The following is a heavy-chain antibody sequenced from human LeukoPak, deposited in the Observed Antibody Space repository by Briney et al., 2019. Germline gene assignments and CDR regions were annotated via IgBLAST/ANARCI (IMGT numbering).Heavy chain of an antibody. D-gene: IGHD3-16*01. CDR3: AKDVVDGGTKYFDH. V-gene: IGHV3-9*01. Sequence: GGCLRLSWAASVLTFDDYSMHWVRKAPGKGLEWVSGINWKSDNLDYADSVKGRFIISRDNAKNSLFLQMNTLRAEDTGFYYCAKDVVDGGTKYFDHWGQGVLVTVSS. J-gene: IGHJ4*02. CDR2: INWKSDNL. CDR1: VLTFDDYS.